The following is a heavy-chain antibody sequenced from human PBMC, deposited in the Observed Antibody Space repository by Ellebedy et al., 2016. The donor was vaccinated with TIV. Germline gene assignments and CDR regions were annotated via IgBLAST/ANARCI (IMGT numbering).Heavy chain of an antibody. CDR3: ARGMTAVNP. CDR1: GESINTYY. J-gene: IGHJ5*02. D-gene: IGHD4-17*01. CDR2: ITHSGST. Sequence: MPSETLSLTCTVSGESINTYYWSWIRQPQGKGLEWIGYITHSGSTNYSPSLKSRVTMSLDTSKNQVSLELTSVTASDTALYYCARGMTAVNPWGQGTLVTVSS. V-gene: IGHV4-59*01.